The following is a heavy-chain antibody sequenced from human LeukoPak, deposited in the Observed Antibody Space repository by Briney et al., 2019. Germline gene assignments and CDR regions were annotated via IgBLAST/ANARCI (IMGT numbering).Heavy chain of an antibody. CDR3: AKDLGRYYFDY. CDR2: IRYDGSNK. J-gene: IGHJ4*02. Sequence: PGGSLRLPCAASGFTFSSYGMHWVRQAPGKGLEWVAFIRYDGSNKYYADSVKGRFTISRDNSKNTLYLQMNSLRAEDTAVYYCAKDLGRYYFDYWGQGTLVTVSS. CDR1: GFTFSSYG. V-gene: IGHV3-30*02.